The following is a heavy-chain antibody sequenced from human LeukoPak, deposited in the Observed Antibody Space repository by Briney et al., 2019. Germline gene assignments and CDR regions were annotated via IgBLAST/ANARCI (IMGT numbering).Heavy chain of an antibody. Sequence: GGSLRLSCVASGFTFSSDAMHWVRQAPGQGLEWLAFISDDGSSTFSAESVKGRFTISRDNSKNTVYLQMNSLRAEDTAVYYCEKDHLGCSSTSCFGLDYWGQGTLVTVSS. V-gene: IGHV3-30-3*01. J-gene: IGHJ4*02. CDR1: GFTFSSDA. CDR3: EKDHLGCSSTSCFGLDY. D-gene: IGHD2-2*01. CDR2: ISDDGSST.